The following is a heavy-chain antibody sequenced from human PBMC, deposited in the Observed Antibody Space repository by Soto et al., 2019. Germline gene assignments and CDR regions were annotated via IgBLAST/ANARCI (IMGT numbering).Heavy chain of an antibody. CDR3: ARDSLPDYSNYA. Sequence: QVQLVQSGAEVKKPGASVKVSCKVSGYTLTELSMHWVRQAPGKGLEWMGGFDPEDGETIYAQKFQGRVTITADESTSTAYMELSSLRSEDTAVYYCARDSLPDYSNYAWGQGTLVTVSS. D-gene: IGHD4-4*01. V-gene: IGHV1-24*01. CDR2: FDPEDGET. J-gene: IGHJ5*02. CDR1: GYTLTELS.